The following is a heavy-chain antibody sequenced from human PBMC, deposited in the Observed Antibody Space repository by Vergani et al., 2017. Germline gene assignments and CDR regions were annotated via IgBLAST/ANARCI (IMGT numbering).Heavy chain of an antibody. CDR2: IDHTGRP. D-gene: IGHD2-8*01. Sequence: QVQLQQWGGGLLKPSETLSLTCVVNGGSFTSYHWTWIRQSPGEGLEWVGDIDHTGRPDYNPFLKSRLTMSVDKSRNQFSLTLNSVTATDTAIYFCARVNRKTNGHLYYYYYMDVWGQGTAVTVS. CDR1: GGSFTSYH. CDR3: ARVNRKTNGHLYYYYYMDV. V-gene: IGHV4-34*01. J-gene: IGHJ6*03.